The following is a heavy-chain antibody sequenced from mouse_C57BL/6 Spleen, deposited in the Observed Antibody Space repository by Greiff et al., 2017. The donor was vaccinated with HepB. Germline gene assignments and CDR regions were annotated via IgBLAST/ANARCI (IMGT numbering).Heavy chain of an antibody. Sequence: VQLQQPGAELVRPGSSVKLSCKASGYTFTSYWMHWVKQRPIQGLEWIGNIDPSDSETHYNQKFKDKATLTVDKSSSTAYMQLSSLTSADSAVYYCASSPYYGSSSLYAIDYWGQGTSVTVSS. V-gene: IGHV1-52*01. J-gene: IGHJ4*01. CDR2: IDPSDSET. CDR3: ASSPYYGSSSLYAIDY. D-gene: IGHD1-1*01. CDR1: GYTFTSYW.